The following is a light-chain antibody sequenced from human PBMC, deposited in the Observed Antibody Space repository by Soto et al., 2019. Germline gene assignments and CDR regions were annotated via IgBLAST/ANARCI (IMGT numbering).Light chain of an antibody. CDR2: QDT. CDR1: KLGDKY. J-gene: IGLJ2*01. V-gene: IGLV3-1*01. Sequence: SYELTQPPSESVLPGQIASITCSGDKLGDKYASWYQQKPGQSPVLVIYQDTRRPSGIPERFSGSNSGNTATLTISGTQAMDEADYYCQAWDSSVVVFGGGTKLTVL. CDR3: QAWDSSVVV.